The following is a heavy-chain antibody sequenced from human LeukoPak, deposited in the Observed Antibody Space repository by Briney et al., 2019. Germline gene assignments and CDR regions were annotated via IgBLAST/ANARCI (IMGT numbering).Heavy chain of an antibody. Sequence: SETLSLTCTVSGGPISSNSNYKWSWIRQPPGKGLEWIGYIYYHGRTNYNPSLKSRVTFSVDTSKNQFSLKLRSVTAADTAVYYCAREYSGFDYWGQGTLVTVSS. CDR2: IYYHGRT. CDR1: GGPISSNSNYK. J-gene: IGHJ4*02. V-gene: IGHV4-61*01. CDR3: AREYSGFDY. D-gene: IGHD6-13*01.